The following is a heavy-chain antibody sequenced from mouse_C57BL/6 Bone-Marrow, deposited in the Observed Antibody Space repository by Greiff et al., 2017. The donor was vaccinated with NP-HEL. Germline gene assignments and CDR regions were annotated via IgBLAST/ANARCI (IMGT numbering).Heavy chain of an antibody. D-gene: IGHD1-1*01. J-gene: IGHJ1*03. CDR2: IHPNRGST. Sequence: QVQLQQSGAELVKPGASVKLSCKASGYTFTSYWMHWVKQRPGQGLEWIGMIHPNRGSTNYNEKFKSKATLTVDKSSSTAYMQLSSLTSEDSAVYYCARCYGSNDWYFDVWGTGTTVTVSS. V-gene: IGHV1-64*01. CDR1: GYTFTSYW. CDR3: ARCYGSNDWYFDV.